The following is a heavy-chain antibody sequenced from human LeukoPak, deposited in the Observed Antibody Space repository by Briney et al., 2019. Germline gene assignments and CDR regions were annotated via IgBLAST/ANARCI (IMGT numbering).Heavy chain of an antibody. D-gene: IGHD3-9*01. Sequence: PSETLSLTCTVSGGSISSSSYYWGWIRQPLGKGLEWIGSIYYSGGTYYNPSLKSRVTISVDTSKNQFSLKLSSVTAADTAVYYCARHQPSLRYFDWLRAHYNWFDPWGQGTLVTVSS. J-gene: IGHJ5*02. CDR3: ARHQPSLRYFDWLRAHYNWFDP. CDR1: GGSISSSSYY. CDR2: IYYSGGT. V-gene: IGHV4-39*01.